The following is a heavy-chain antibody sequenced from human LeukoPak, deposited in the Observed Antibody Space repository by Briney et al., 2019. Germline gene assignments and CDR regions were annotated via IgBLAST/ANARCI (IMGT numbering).Heavy chain of an antibody. V-gene: IGHV1-24*01. D-gene: IGHD3-10*01. CDR3: ATGLRGFGDFDY. Sequence: ASVKVSCKVSGYTLTDLSMHWVRQAPGKGLECMGGFDPEVGETIYAQKFQGRVTLTEDTSTDTAYMDLSGLTSEDTAVYYCATGLRGFGDFDYWGQGTLVTVSS. CDR1: GYTLTDLS. CDR2: FDPEVGET. J-gene: IGHJ4*02.